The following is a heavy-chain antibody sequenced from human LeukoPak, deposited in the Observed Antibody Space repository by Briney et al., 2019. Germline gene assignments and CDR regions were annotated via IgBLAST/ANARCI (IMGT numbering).Heavy chain of an antibody. CDR3: AGLVGRYSSGLYYYYFDY. V-gene: IGHV4-4*02. Sequence: SETLSLTCTVSGDSTNSLDLWSWVRQPPGKGLEWIGEMYLSGTTHSNPSVKSRVTISIDKSKNQFFLNLSSVTAADTAVYYCAGLVGRYSSGLYYYYFDYWGQGTLVTVSS. J-gene: IGHJ4*02. CDR2: MYLSGTT. CDR1: GDSTNSLDL. D-gene: IGHD3-22*01.